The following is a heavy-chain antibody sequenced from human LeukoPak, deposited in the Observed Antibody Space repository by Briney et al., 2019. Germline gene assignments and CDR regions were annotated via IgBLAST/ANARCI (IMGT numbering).Heavy chain of an antibody. CDR2: IYYSGST. Sequence: PSETLSLTCTVSGGSISSYYWSWFRQPPGKGLEWIGYIYYSGSTNYNPSLKSRVTISVDTSKNQFSLKLSSVTAADTAVYYCARHSPYYYDSSGYPAGAFDIWGQGTMVTVSS. CDR1: GGSISSYY. CDR3: ARHSPYYYDSSGYPAGAFDI. V-gene: IGHV4-59*08. J-gene: IGHJ3*02. D-gene: IGHD3-22*01.